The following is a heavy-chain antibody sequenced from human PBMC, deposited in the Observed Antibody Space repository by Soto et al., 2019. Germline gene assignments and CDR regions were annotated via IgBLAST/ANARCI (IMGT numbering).Heavy chain of an antibody. D-gene: IGHD3-22*01. CDR3: ARGLIYDSSGYYFDY. J-gene: IGHJ4*02. V-gene: IGHV1-18*01. CDR1: GYTFTSYG. CDR2: ISAYNGNT. Sequence: ASVKVSCKASGYTFTSYGISWVRQAPGQGLEWMGWISAYNGNTNYAQKLQGRVTMTTDTSTSTAYVELRSLRSDDTAVYYCARGLIYDSSGYYFDYWGQGTLVTVSS.